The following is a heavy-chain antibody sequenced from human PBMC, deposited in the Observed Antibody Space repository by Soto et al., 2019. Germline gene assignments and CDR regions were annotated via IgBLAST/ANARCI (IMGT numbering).Heavy chain of an antibody. Sequence: GASVKVSCKASGFTFTSSAVQWVRQARGQRLEWIGWIVVGSGNTNYAQKFQERVTITRDMSTSTAYMELSSLRSEDTAVYYCAAERSTATGLSDYYYYGMDVWGQGTTVTVSS. CDR2: IVVGSGNT. J-gene: IGHJ6*02. CDR3: AAERSTATGLSDYYYYGMDV. D-gene: IGHD1-1*01. CDR1: GFTFTSSA. V-gene: IGHV1-58*01.